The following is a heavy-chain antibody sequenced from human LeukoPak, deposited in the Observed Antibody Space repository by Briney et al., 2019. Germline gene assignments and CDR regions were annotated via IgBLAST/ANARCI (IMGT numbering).Heavy chain of an antibody. V-gene: IGHV3-15*01. CDR1: GFTFSNAW. CDR3: TVHAQVLRYFDLVFGFDY. D-gene: IGHD3-9*01. Sequence: GGSLRLSCAASGFTFSNAWMSWVRQAPGKGLEWVGRIKSKTDGGTTDYAAPVKGRFTISRDDSKNTLYLQMNSLKTEDTAVYYCTVHAQVLRYFDLVFGFDYWGQGTLVTVSS. CDR2: IKSKTDGGTT. J-gene: IGHJ4*02.